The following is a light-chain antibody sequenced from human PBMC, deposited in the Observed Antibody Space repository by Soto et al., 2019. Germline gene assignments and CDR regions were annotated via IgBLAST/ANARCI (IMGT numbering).Light chain of an antibody. Sequence: LTQPASVSGSPGQSITISCTGTSSDVGGYNYVSWYQHHPGKAPKLIIYDVSNRPSGVSIRFSGSKSDNTASLTISGLQPEDEADYHCSSYTTSNTRQIVFGTGTKVTVL. V-gene: IGLV2-14*03. CDR2: DVS. CDR1: SSDVGGYNY. CDR3: SSYTTSNTRQIV. J-gene: IGLJ1*01.